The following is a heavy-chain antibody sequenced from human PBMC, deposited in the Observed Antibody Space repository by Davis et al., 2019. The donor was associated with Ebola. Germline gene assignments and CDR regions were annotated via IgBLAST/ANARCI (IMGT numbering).Heavy chain of an antibody. Sequence: ASVKVSCKASGYTFTAYYMHWVRQAPGQGLEWMGQINPKTGDTHYAQKFQGRVTLTRDTSITTAYMELSRLSSDDTALYYCARGPPSIAARVFDYWGQGTLVTVSS. D-gene: IGHD6-6*01. J-gene: IGHJ4*02. CDR2: INPKTGDT. V-gene: IGHV1-2*06. CDR1: GYTFTAYY. CDR3: ARGPPSIAARVFDY.